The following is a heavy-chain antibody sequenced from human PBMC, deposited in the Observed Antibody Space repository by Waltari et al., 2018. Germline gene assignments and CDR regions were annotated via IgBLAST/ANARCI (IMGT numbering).Heavy chain of an antibody. V-gene: IGHV3-9*01. J-gene: IGHJ4*02. CDR2: ISWKSGSI. Sequence: EVQLVESGGGLVQPGRSLRLSCAASGFTFDDYAMHWVRQAPGKGLEWVSGISWKSGSIGYADSVKGRFTNSRDNAKKSLDLQMNSLRAEDTALYYCAKRGYSEYYFDYWGQGTLVTVSS. D-gene: IGHD5-18*01. CDR1: GFTFDDYA. CDR3: AKRGYSEYYFDY.